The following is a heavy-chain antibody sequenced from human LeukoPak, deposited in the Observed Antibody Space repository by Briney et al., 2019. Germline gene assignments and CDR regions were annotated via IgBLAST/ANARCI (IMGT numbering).Heavy chain of an antibody. J-gene: IGHJ4*02. CDR3: ARDPGIVATMYYFDY. CDR2: ISSSSSTI. V-gene: IGHV3-48*01. CDR1: GFTFSSYS. Sequence: GGSLRLSCAASGFTFSSYSMNWVRQAPGKGLEWVSYISSSSSTIYYADSVKGRFTISRDNAKNSLYLQMNSLRAEDTAVYYCARDPGIVATMYYFDYWGQGTLVTVSS. D-gene: IGHD5-12*01.